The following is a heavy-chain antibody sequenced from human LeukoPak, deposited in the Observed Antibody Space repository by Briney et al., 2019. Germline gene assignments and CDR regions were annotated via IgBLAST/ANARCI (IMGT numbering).Heavy chain of an antibody. CDR2: LNLNTSST. D-gene: IGHD3-3*01. CDR3: ARRDDFWGGYPTASDY. V-gene: IGHV1-2*02. CDR1: GYTFTGYY. J-gene: IGHJ4*02. Sequence: GPSVKVSCKASGYTFTGYYMYWVRQAPGQGLEWMGFLNLNTSSTSYAQMLHARVTITRDPSISPAYMELSGLRSGDTTVYYCARRDDFWGGYPTASDYWGQGTLVTVSS.